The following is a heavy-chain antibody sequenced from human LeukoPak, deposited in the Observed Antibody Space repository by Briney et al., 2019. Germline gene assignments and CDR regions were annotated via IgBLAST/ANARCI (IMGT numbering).Heavy chain of an antibody. CDR2: IIPILGIA. V-gene: IGHV1-69*04. CDR3: AKALYDISGPTTRRRAYYFDY. D-gene: IGHD3-22*01. J-gene: IGHJ4*02. CDR1: GGTFSSYA. Sequence: SVRVSCKASGGTFSSYAISWVRQAPGQGLEWMGRIIPILGIANYAQKFQGRVTITADKSTSTAYMELNSLRAEDTAVYYCAKALYDISGPTTRRRAYYFDYWGQGTLVTVSS.